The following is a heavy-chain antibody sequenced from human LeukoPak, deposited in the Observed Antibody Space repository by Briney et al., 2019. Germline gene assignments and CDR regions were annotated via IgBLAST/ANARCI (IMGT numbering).Heavy chain of an antibody. CDR2: IKQDGSEK. J-gene: IGHJ4*02. Sequence: GGSLRLSCAASGFTFSSYSMSWVRQAPGKGLECVANIKQDGSEKYFVDSVKGRFTISRDNAKRSLFLHMNSLRAEDTAVYYCARQDYAYSAFWGQGTLVTVSS. D-gene: IGHD3-16*01. CDR3: ARQDYAYSAF. CDR1: GFTFSSYS. V-gene: IGHV3-7*01.